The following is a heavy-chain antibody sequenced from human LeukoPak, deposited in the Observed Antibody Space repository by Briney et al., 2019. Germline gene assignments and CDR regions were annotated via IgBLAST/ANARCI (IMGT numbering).Heavy chain of an antibody. CDR3: AKDTRGTTPRYGMDV. V-gene: IGHV3-30*18. CDR2: ISHDGSNK. Sequence: GRSLRLSCAASGFTFSSYGMHWVRQAPGKGLEWVAVISHDGSNKYYADSVKGRFTISRDNSKNTLYLQMNSLRAEDTAVYYCAKDTRGTTPRYGMDVWGKGTTVTVSS. D-gene: IGHD1-1*01. J-gene: IGHJ6*04. CDR1: GFTFSSYG.